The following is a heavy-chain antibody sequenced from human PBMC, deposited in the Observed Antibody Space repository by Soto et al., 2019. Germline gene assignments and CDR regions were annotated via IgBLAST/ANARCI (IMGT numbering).Heavy chain of an antibody. Sequence: ESGGGVVQPGRSLRLSCAASGFTFSSYAMHWVRQAPGKGLEWVAVISYDGSNKYYADSVKGRFTISRDNSKNTPYLQMNSLSAEDTAVYYCARDRGKYSRSWYVDYYYGMDVWGQGPTVTVSS. J-gene: IGHJ6*02. V-gene: IGHV3-30-3*01. CDR2: ISYDGSNK. D-gene: IGHD6-13*01. CDR1: GFTFSSYA. CDR3: ARDRGKYSRSWYVDYYYGMDV.